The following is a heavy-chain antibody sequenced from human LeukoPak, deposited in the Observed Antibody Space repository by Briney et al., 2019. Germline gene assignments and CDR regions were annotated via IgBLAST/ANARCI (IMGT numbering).Heavy chain of an antibody. CDR1: GYTFSSSG. CDR3: ARGELLDAFAI. CDR2: IGTFNGNT. D-gene: IGHD1-26*01. Sequence: ASVKVSCKASGYTFSSSGTTWVRQAPGQGLEWMGWIGTFNGNTNYAQKLQGRVTMTTDRSTSTAHMELRSLRFDDTAVYYCARGELLDAFAIWGQGTMVTVSS. V-gene: IGHV1-18*01. J-gene: IGHJ3*02.